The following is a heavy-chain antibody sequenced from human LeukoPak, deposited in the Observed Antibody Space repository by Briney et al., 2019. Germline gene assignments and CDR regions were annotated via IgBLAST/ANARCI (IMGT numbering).Heavy chain of an antibody. CDR2: INPNSGGT. Sequence: ASVKVSCKASGYTFSSLDINWVRQATGQGLEWMGWINPNSGGTNYAQKFQGRVTMTRDTSISTAYMELSRLRSDDTAVYYCARDRGYCSSTSCPPRKNWFDPWGQGTLVTVSS. CDR3: ARDRGYCSSTSCPPRKNWFDP. V-gene: IGHV1-2*02. D-gene: IGHD2-2*01. CDR1: GYTFSSLD. J-gene: IGHJ5*02.